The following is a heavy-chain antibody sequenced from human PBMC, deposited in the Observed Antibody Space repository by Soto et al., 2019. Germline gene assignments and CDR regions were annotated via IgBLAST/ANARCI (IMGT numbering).Heavy chain of an antibody. CDR3: ARRYGSCFDY. CDR2: IYYSGST. V-gene: IGHV4-59*08. D-gene: IGHD5-18*01. J-gene: IGHJ4*02. CDR1: GGSISSYY. Sequence: QVQLQESGPGLVKPSETLSLTCTVSGGSISSYYWSWIRQPPGKGLEWIRYIYYSGSTNYNPSLKSRATISVDTPKTQFALTLSSVTAADTAVYYCARRYGSCFDYWGQGTLVTVSS.